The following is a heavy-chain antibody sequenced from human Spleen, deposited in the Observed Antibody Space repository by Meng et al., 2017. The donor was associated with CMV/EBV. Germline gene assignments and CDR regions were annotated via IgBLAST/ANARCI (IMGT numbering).Heavy chain of an antibody. CDR1: GFNFRTYE. V-gene: IGHV3-48*03. J-gene: IGHJ4*02. CDR3: ATDTGSH. D-gene: IGHD3-10*01. Sequence: GGSLRLSCAASGFNFRTYEMNWVRQAPGKGLEWLSYISNTGSPIYYADSVKGRFTISRDNAKNSLSLQMSSLRVEDTAVYYCATDTGSHWGQGTLVTVSS. CDR2: ISNTGSPI.